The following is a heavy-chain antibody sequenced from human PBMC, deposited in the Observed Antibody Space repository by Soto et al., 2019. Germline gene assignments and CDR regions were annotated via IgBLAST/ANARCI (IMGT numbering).Heavy chain of an antibody. CDR1: GFIFSNYA. CDR3: AKCTSTRCHLGSDY. J-gene: IGHJ4*02. CDR2: ISHDGNND. V-gene: IGHV3-30-3*01. Sequence: QVQLGESGGGVVQPGRSLRLSCAASGFIFSNYAMNWVRQAPGKGLEWVALISHDGNNDYYTGSVKGRFTISRGNSKSALYLQMNSLRPEDTAVYYCAKCTSTRCHLGSDYWGQGTLVTVSS. D-gene: IGHD2-2*01.